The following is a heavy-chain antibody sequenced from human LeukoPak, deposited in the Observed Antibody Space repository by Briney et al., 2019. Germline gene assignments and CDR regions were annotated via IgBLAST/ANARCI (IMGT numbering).Heavy chain of an antibody. CDR2: INSDGSST. J-gene: IGHJ4*02. Sequence: GSLRLSCAASGFTFSSHWMHWVRQTPGKGLVGVSCINSDGSSTTYADSVKGRFTISRDNAKNSLYLQMNSLRAEDTAVYYCARDLNFWSSYSTRGFDYWGQGTLVTVSS. D-gene: IGHD3-3*01. CDR3: ARDLNFWSSYSTRGFDY. CDR1: GFTFSSHW. V-gene: IGHV3-74*01.